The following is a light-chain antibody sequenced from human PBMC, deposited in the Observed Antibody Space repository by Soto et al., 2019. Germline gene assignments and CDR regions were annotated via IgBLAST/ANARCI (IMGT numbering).Light chain of an antibody. V-gene: IGKV1-27*01. CDR1: QGIGNY. Sequence: DIQMTQSPSSLSASVGERVTITCRASQGIGNYLAWYQQRPGKVPKLLIYAASTLQSGVPSRFSGSGSRPDFTLTISSLQPEDVATYYCQKYDHAPLTFGGGTKVEIK. CDR2: AAS. CDR3: QKYDHAPLT. J-gene: IGKJ4*01.